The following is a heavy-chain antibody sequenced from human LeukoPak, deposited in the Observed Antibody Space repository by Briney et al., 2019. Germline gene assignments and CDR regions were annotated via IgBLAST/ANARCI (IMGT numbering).Heavy chain of an antibody. CDR2: INPNSGGT. CDR1: GYTFTGYY. J-gene: IGHJ4*02. V-gene: IGHV1-2*02. D-gene: IGHD3-10*01. CDR3: ARVGVTMVRGVIESSDN. Sequence: ASVKVSCKASGYTFTGYYMHWVRQAPGQGLEWMGWINPNSGGTNYAQKFQGRVTMTRDTSTSTVYMELSSLRSEDTAVYYCARVGVTMVRGVIESSDNWGQGTLVTVSS.